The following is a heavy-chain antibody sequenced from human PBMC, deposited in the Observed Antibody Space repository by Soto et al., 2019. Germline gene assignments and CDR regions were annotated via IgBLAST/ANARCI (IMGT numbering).Heavy chain of an antibody. CDR3: VQGRYPTMARPLDH. Sequence: EVQLVESGGGLVQPGKSLRLSCVASGFTFDDCSMHWVRQAPGKGLEWVSGISWDSGTIGYADSVKGRFSISRDGAKNSLYLQMNSLRVEDAALYYCVQGRYPTMARPLDHWVQGTLVTVSS. V-gene: IGHV3-9*01. D-gene: IGHD5-12*01. CDR1: GFTFDDCS. J-gene: IGHJ5*02. CDR2: ISWDSGTI.